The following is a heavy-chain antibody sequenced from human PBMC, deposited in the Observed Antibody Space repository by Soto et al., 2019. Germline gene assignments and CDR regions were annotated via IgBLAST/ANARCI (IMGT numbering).Heavy chain of an antibody. J-gene: IGHJ3*02. V-gene: IGHV3-21*01. CDR3: ARAGGLAAAWAAFDI. D-gene: IGHD6-13*01. Sequence: EVQLVESGGGLVKPGGSLRLSCAASGFTFSSYSMNWVRQAPGKGLEWVSSISSSSSYIYYADSVKGRFTISRDNAKNSRYLQMNSLRAEDTAVYYCARAGGLAAAWAAFDIWGQGTMVTVSS. CDR1: GFTFSSYS. CDR2: ISSSSSYI.